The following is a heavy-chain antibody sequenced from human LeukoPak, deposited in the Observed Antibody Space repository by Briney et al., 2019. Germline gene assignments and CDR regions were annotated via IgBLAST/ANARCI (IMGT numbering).Heavy chain of an antibody. V-gene: IGHV3-30*04. Sequence: TGGSLRLSCAASGFTFSSYVMHWVRQAPGKGLEWVALISYDASNEYYADSVKGRFTISRDNSKNTLYLQMNTLRAEDTAVYYCARGRGIAAPIDYWGQGTLVTVSS. CDR3: ARGRGIAAPIDY. CDR2: ISYDASNE. CDR1: GFTFSSYV. J-gene: IGHJ4*02. D-gene: IGHD6-13*01.